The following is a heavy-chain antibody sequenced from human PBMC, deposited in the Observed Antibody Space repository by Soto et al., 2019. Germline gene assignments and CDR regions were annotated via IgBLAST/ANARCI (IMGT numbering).Heavy chain of an antibody. CDR3: AAGSTVTTFAPGSGFYMDV. J-gene: IGHJ6*03. CDR2: IVVGSGNT. Sequence: SVKVSCKASGFTLTSSAMQWVRQARGQRLEWIGWIVVGSGNTNYAQKVQERVTITRDMSTSTAYMELSSLRSEDTAVYYCAAGSTVTTFAPGSGFYMDVWGKGTTVTVSS. V-gene: IGHV1-58*02. D-gene: IGHD4-17*01. CDR1: GFTLTSSA.